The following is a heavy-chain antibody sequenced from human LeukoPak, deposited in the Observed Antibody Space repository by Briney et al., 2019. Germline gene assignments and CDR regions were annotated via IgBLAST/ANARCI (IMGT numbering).Heavy chain of an antibody. CDR1: GFTFSSYA. J-gene: IGHJ4*02. Sequence: PGGSLRLSCAASGFTFSSYAMSWVRQAPGKGLEWVSAISGSGGSTYYADSVKGRFTISRDNSKNTLYLQMNSLRAEDTAVYYCAKEGTFQLLWFGGNDYWGQGTLVTVSS. CDR3: AKEGTFQLLWFGGNDY. CDR2: ISGSGGST. V-gene: IGHV3-23*01. D-gene: IGHD3-10*01.